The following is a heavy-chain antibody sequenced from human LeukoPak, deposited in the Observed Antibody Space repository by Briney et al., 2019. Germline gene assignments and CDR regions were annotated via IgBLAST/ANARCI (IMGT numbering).Heavy chain of an antibody. CDR3: ARDTFAGMAAAGPTDY. CDR1: GYTFTSYG. Sequence: ASVKVSCKASGYTFTSYGISWVRQARGQGLEWMGWISAYNGNTNYAQKLQGRVTMTTDTSTSTAYMELRSLRSDDTAVYYCARDTFAGMAAAGPTDYWGQGTLVTVSS. CDR2: ISAYNGNT. J-gene: IGHJ4*02. D-gene: IGHD6-13*01. V-gene: IGHV1-18*01.